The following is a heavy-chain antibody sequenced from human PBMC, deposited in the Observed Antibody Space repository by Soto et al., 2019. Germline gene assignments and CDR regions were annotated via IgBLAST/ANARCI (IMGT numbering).Heavy chain of an antibody. CDR1: GFTFSSYA. CDR2: ISGSGGST. D-gene: IGHD4-17*01. Sequence: GGSLRLSCAASGFTFSSYAMSWVRQAPGKGLEWVSAISGSGGSTYYADSVKGRFTISRDNSKNTLYLQMNSLRAEDTAVYYCAKDLEYDYGDYVRMLGWGQGTLVTVYS. CDR3: AKDLEYDYGDYVRMLG. J-gene: IGHJ4*02. V-gene: IGHV3-23*01.